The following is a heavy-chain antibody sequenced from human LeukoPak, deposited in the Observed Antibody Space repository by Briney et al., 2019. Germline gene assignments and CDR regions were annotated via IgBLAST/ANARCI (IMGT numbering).Heavy chain of an antibody. V-gene: IGHV3-23*01. CDR3: AKSGRVFDTSGYYWFPN. Sequence: PGGSLRLSCATSGFTLSSYAMSWVRQAPGKGLEWVSSISGRGANTHYADSVKGRFTISGDYSKNTLNLQMNSLRAEDTAVYYCAKSGRVFDTSGYYWFPNWGQGILVTVSS. CDR1: GFTLSSYA. CDR2: ISGRGANT. D-gene: IGHD3-22*01. J-gene: IGHJ4*02.